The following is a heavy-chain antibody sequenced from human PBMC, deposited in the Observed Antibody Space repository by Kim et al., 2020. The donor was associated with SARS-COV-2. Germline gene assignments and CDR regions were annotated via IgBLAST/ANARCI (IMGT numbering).Heavy chain of an antibody. CDR3: ARNLRELRYFDWLLSPSYYYGMDV. Sequence: ASVKVSCKASGYTFTSYYMHWVRQAPGQGLEWMGIINPSGGSTSYAQKFQGRVTMTRDTSTSTVYMELSSLRSEDTAVYYCARNLRELRYFDWLLSPSYYYGMDVWGQGTTVTVSS. V-gene: IGHV1-46*01. CDR1: GYTFTSYY. J-gene: IGHJ6*02. D-gene: IGHD3-9*01. CDR2: INPSGGST.